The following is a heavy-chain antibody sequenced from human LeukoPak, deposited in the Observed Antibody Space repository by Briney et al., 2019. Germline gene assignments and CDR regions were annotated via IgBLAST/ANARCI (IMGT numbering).Heavy chain of an antibody. V-gene: IGHV4-39*07. CDR1: GGSISSSSYY. Sequence: PSETLSLTCTVSGGSISSSSYYWGWIRQPPGKGLEWIGSIYYSGSTYYNPSLKSRVTISVDTSKNQFSLKLSSVTAADTAVYYCARGSSWYSDAFDIWGRGTMVTVSS. D-gene: IGHD6-13*01. J-gene: IGHJ3*02. CDR2: IYYSGST. CDR3: ARGSSWYSDAFDI.